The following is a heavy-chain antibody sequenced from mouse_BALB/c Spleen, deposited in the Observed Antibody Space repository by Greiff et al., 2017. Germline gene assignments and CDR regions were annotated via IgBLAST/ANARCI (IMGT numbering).Heavy chain of an antibody. CDR3: ARERYEGDY. D-gene: IGHD2-14*01. V-gene: IGHV1-12*01. CDR1: GYTFTSYN. Sequence: QVQLQQPGAELVKPGASVKMSCKASGYTFTSYNMHWVKQTPGQGLEWIGAIYPGNGDTSYNQKFKGKATLTADKSSSTAYMQLSSLTSEDSAVYYCARERYEGDYWGQGTTLTVSS. J-gene: IGHJ2*01. CDR2: IYPGNGDT.